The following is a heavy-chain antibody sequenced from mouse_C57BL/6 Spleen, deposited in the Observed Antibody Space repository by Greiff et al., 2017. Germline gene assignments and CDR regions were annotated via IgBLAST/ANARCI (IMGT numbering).Heavy chain of an antibody. D-gene: IGHD1-1*01. CDR2: IYPGDGDT. V-gene: IGHV1-82*01. J-gene: IGHJ1*03. CDR3: ARDYGSSWYFDV. Sequence: VQRVESGPELVKPGASVKISCKASGYAFSSSWMNWVKQRPGKGLEWIGRIYPGDGDTKYNGKFKGKATLTADKSSSTAYMQLCSLTAADSAVYFCARDYGSSWYFDVWGTGTTVTVSS. CDR1: GYAFSSSW.